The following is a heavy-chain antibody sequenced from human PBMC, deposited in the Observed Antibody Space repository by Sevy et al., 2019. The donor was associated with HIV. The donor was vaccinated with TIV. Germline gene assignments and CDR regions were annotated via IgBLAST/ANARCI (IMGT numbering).Heavy chain of an antibody. J-gene: IGHJ3*02. V-gene: IGHV3-23*01. CDR2: ISDSGGST. CDR1: GFIFSDYY. Sequence: GGSLRLSCAASGFIFSDYYMSWIRQAPGKGLEWVSGISDSGGSTYYADSVKGRFTISRDNSKNTLYLQMNSLRAEDTAVYYCAKDTCSSTSCYYQDAFDIWGQGTMVTVSS. D-gene: IGHD2-2*01. CDR3: AKDTCSSTSCYYQDAFDI.